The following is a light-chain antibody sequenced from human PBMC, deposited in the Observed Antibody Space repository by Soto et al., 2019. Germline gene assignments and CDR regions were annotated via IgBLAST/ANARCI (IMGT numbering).Light chain of an antibody. CDR1: QSVLYSSNNKNY. Sequence: XVSLGERATINCKSSQSVLYSSNNKNYLTWYQQKPGQPPKLLIYWASTRESGVPDRFSGSGSGTDFTLTISSLQAEDVAVYYCQQYYSTPWTFGQGTKVEIK. V-gene: IGKV4-1*01. J-gene: IGKJ1*01. CDR3: QQYYSTPWT. CDR2: WAS.